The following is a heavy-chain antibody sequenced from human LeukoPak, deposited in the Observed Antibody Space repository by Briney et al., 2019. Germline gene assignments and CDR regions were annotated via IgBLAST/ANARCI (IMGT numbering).Heavy chain of an antibody. V-gene: IGHV3-30*02. D-gene: IGHD6-19*01. CDR3: ARDRRYSSGWYRDGGFDY. CDR1: GFTFSSYG. CDR2: IRYDGSNK. J-gene: IGHJ4*02. Sequence: GGSLRLSCAASGFTFSSYGMHWVRQAPGKGLEWVAFIRYDGSNKYYADSVKGRFTISRDNAKNTLYLQMNSLRAEDTALCYCARDRRYSSGWYRDGGFDYWGQGTLVTVSS.